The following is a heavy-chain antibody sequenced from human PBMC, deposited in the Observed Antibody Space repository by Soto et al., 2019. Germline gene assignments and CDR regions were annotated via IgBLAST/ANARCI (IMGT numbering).Heavy chain of an antibody. CDR1: GDTFTTNS. Sequence: QVQLVQSGAEVKKPGSSVKVSCKASGDTFTTNSLNWVRQAPGQGLERMGGIIPVVGTTKYAQKYQDRVTITGDKSTITAYMELSSLRSDDTAVYYCARGLLYATTYFDYWGQGTPVTVSS. J-gene: IGHJ4*02. CDR3: ARGLLYATTYFDY. CDR2: IIPVVGTT. V-gene: IGHV1-69*06. D-gene: IGHD2-8*01.